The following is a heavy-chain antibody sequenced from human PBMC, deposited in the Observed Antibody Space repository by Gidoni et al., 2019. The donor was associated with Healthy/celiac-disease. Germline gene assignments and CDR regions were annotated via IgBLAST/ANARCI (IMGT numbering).Heavy chain of an antibody. Sequence: QLTLKESGPTLVKPTQTLTRTCTISWFSLSTSAVGVGWIRQPPGQPLEWLALIYWNDDKRYSPSLKSRLTITKDTDKNQVVLTMTNMDPVDTAAYYCAHSSGFWNGYEYYFDYWGQGTLVTVSS. CDR1: WFSLSTSAVG. CDR3: AHSSGFWNGYEYYFDY. J-gene: IGHJ4*02. CDR2: IYWNDDK. V-gene: IGHV2-5*01. D-gene: IGHD3-3*01.